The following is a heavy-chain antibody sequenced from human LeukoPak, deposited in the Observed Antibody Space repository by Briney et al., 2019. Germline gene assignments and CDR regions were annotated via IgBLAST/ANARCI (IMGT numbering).Heavy chain of an antibody. CDR3: ARVLPKAAARLDHNYYFDY. Sequence: GGSLRLSCAASGFTFSDYYMSWIRQAPGKGLEWVSYISSSGSTIYYAGSVKGRFTISRDNAKNSLYLQMNSLRAEDTAVYYCARVLPKAAARLDHNYYFDYWGQGTLVTVSS. V-gene: IGHV3-11*04. D-gene: IGHD6-13*01. J-gene: IGHJ4*02. CDR1: GFTFSDYY. CDR2: ISSSGSTI.